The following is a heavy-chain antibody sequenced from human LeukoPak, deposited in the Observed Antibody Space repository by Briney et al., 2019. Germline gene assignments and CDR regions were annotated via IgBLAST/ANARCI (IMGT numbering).Heavy chain of an antibody. V-gene: IGHV4-39*01. CDR3: ARQFGELLENYFDY. CDR2: IYYSGST. Sequence: SETLSLTCTVSGGSISSGSYYWGWIRQPPGKGLEWIGSIYYSGSTYYNPSLKSRVTISVDTSKNQFSLKLSSVTAADTAVYYCARQFGELLENYFDYWGQGTLVTVSS. D-gene: IGHD3-10*01. J-gene: IGHJ4*02. CDR1: GGSISSGSYY.